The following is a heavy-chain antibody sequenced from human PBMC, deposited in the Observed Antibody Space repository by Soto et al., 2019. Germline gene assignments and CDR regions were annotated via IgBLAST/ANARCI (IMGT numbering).Heavy chain of an antibody. CDR1: GFTFKSYS. Sequence: GGSLRLSCAASGFTFKSYSVSWVRQAPGKGLEWVSVITGSGDSTYYADSVKGGFTISRDNSKNTLYLQMNSLRAEDTAVYYFAKDLRHDYHLAYFAYWGQGTLVTVSS. D-gene: IGHD4-17*01. V-gene: IGHV3-23*01. CDR2: ITGSGDST. J-gene: IGHJ4*02. CDR3: AKDLRHDYHLAYFAY.